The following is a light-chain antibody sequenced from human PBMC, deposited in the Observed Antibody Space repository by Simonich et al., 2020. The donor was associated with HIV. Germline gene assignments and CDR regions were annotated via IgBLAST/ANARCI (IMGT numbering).Light chain of an antibody. Sequence: DIQMTQSPSTLSASVGDRVTITCRASQSISTWLAWYQQKPGKAPKLLIYAASSLQSGVPSRFSCSGSGTDFTLTISSLQPEDFATYYCQESYSTWTFGQGTKVEIK. CDR3: QESYSTWT. V-gene: IGKV1-39*01. CDR1: QSISTW. CDR2: AAS. J-gene: IGKJ1*01.